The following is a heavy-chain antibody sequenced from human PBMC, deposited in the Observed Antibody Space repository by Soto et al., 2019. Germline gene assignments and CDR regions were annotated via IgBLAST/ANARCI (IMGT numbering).Heavy chain of an antibody. V-gene: IGHV2-5*02. CDR2: IYCDDDK. D-gene: IGHD3-3*01. CDR3: SHMESRVASYGLDV. CDR1: GFSLDTSGVG. Sequence: QITLKESGPTLVKPTQTLTLTCTFSGFSLDTSGVGVAWIRQPPGKALEWLTLIYCDDDKRYSQSLRSRLTITKDTSENRVVLTMTNMDPVDTATYYCSHMESRVASYGLDVWGQGTTVTVSS. J-gene: IGHJ6*02.